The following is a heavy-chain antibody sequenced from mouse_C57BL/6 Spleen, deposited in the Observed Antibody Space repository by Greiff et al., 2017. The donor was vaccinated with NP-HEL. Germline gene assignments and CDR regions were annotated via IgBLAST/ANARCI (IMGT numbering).Heavy chain of an antibody. D-gene: IGHD3-2*02. CDR3: ARGCSSGSYFDY. V-gene: IGHV1-81*01. J-gene: IGHJ2*01. Sequence: QVQLQQSGAELTRPGASVKLSCKASGYTFTSYGISWVKQRTGQGLEWIGEIYPRSGNTYYNAKFKGKATLTADKSSSTAYMELSSLTSEDSAFYFCARGCSSGSYFDYWGQGTTLTVSA. CDR2: IYPRSGNT. CDR1: GYTFTSYG.